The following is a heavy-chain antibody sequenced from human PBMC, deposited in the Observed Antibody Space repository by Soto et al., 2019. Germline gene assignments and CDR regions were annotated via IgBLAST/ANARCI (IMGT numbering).Heavy chain of an antibody. V-gene: IGHV4-34*01. CDR2: INHSGST. Sequence: SETLSLTCAVYGGSFSGYYWSWIRQPPGKGLEWIGEINHSGSTNYNPSLKSRVTISVDTSKNQFSLKLSSVTAADTAVYYCARLSPYSGYDYDYWGQGTLVTVSS. CDR3: ARLSPYSGYDYDY. J-gene: IGHJ4*02. CDR1: GGSFSGYY. D-gene: IGHD5-12*01.